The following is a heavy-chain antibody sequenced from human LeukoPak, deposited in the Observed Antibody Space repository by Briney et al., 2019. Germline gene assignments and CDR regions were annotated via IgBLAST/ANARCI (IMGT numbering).Heavy chain of an antibody. CDR1: GGSISSFY. CDR2: IFYKGGT. V-gene: IGHV4-59*01. D-gene: IGHD2-21*02. CDR3: ARGGDWGYYFDY. J-gene: IGHJ4*02. Sequence: SETLSLTCTVSGGSISSFYWSWIRQPPGKGLQWIGYIFYKGGTNYNPSLKSRVTMSVDTSKNQFSLRLNSVTAADTAVYYCARGGDWGYYFDYWGQGTLVTVSS.